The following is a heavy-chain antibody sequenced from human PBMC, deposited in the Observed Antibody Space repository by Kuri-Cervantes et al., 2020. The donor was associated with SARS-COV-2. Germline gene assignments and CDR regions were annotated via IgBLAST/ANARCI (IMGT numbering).Heavy chain of an antibody. CDR1: GFNCSRTD. Sequence: LKISCAASGFNCSRTDLRWVLQSPGKGLERVAVITHDGKNKKCIASGKGRFTISRYNFQNTLYLHMKSLRSEDTAMYYWAKDRVGVQDFWGQGTLVTVSS. V-gene: IGHV3-30*18. J-gene: IGHJ4*02. CDR3: AKDRVGVQDF. CDR2: ITHDGKNK. D-gene: IGHD2-21*01.